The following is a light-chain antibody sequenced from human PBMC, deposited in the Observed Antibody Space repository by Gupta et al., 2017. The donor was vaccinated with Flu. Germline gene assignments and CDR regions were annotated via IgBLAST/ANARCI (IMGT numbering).Light chain of an antibody. J-gene: IGKJ1*01. Sequence: DIQMTQSPSSLSASVGDRVTITCRASQSISNYLNWYQQKPGKAPKLLIYAASSLQSGVPSRFSGRGSGTDFTLTISRLQPEDFATYYCQQSDTTPRTFGQGTKVEIK. V-gene: IGKV1-39*01. CDR2: AAS. CDR3: QQSDTTPRT. CDR1: QSISNY.